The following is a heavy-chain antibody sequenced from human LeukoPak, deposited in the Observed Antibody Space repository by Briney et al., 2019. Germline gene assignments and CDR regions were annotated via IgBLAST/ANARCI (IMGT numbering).Heavy chain of an antibody. CDR2: IYYSGST. V-gene: IGHV4-34*01. CDR1: GGSFSGYY. CDR3: ARQLVVVVPAAILESYYYYGMDV. D-gene: IGHD2-2*02. J-gene: IGHJ6*02. Sequence: SETLSLTCAVYGGSFSGYYWSWIRQPPGKGLEWIGSIYYSGSTYYNPSLKSRVTISVDTSKNQFSLKLSSVTAADTAVYYCARQLVVVVPAAILESYYYYGMDVWGQGTTVTVSS.